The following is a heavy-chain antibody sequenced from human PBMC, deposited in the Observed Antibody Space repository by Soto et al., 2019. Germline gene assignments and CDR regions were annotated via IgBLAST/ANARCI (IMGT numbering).Heavy chain of an antibody. V-gene: IGHV1-58*01. CDR3: AADYYDSSGYYIGY. J-gene: IGHJ4*02. CDR1: GFTFTSSA. Sequence: QMQLVQSGPEVKKPGTSVKVSCKASGFTFTSSAVQWVRQARGQRLEWIGWIVVGSGNTNYAQKSQERVTITRDMSTSTAYMELSSLRSEDTAVYYCAADYYDSSGYYIGYWGQGTLVTVSS. CDR2: IVVGSGNT. D-gene: IGHD3-22*01.